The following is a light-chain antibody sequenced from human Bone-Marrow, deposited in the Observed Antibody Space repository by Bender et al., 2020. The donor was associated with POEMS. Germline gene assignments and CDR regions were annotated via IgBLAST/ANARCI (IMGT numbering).Light chain of an antibody. CDR2: EAT. Sequence: QSALTQPASVSGSPGQSITISCTGSSSDVGSYSLVSWYQQHPGKAPKLMIYEATKRPSGVSNRFSGSKSGTSASLAITGLQAEDEGDYYCQSYDNSLGGWVFGGGTKLTVL. CDR1: SSDVGSYSL. CDR3: QSYDNSLGGWV. J-gene: IGLJ3*02. V-gene: IGLV2-14*02.